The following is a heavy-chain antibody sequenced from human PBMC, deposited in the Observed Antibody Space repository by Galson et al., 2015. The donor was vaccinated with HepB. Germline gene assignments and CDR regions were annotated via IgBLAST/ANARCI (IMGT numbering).Heavy chain of an antibody. J-gene: IGHJ3*02. CDR1: GFTFSSYW. CDR3: ARVYYDFWSGYGKGGAFDI. Sequence: SLRLSCAASGFTFSSYWMSWVRQAPGKGLEWVANIKQDGSEKYYVDSVKGRFTISRDNAKNSLYLQMNSLRAEDTAVYYCARVYYDFWSGYGKGGAFDIWGQGTMVTVSS. V-gene: IGHV3-7*03. D-gene: IGHD3-3*01. CDR2: IKQDGSEK.